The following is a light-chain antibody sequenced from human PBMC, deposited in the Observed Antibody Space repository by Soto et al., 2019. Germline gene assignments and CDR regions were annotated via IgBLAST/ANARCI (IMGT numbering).Light chain of an antibody. CDR1: SSDVGGYNS. V-gene: IGLV2-14*01. CDR3: SSYTKSNTLV. J-gene: IGLJ1*01. Sequence: QSALTQPASVSGSPGQSITISCTGTSSDVGGYNSVSWYQQHPGKAPKLMIYDSTNRPSGVSNRFSGSQSGNTASLTISGLQAEDEADYYCSSYTKSNTLVFGSGTKVTVL. CDR2: DST.